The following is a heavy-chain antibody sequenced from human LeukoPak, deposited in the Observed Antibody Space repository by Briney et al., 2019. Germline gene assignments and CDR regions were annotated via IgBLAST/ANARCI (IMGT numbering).Heavy chain of an antibody. CDR3: AREGSTSMDV. V-gene: IGHV3-48*01. D-gene: IGHD2-2*01. CDR1: GFTFGSYS. Sequence: GGSLRLSCAASGFTFGSYSMNWVRQAPGKGLEWVSYISSSSSTIYYADSVKGRFTISRDNAKNSLYLQMNSLRAEDTAVYYCAREGSTSMDVWGKGTTVTVSS. CDR2: ISSSSSTI. J-gene: IGHJ6*04.